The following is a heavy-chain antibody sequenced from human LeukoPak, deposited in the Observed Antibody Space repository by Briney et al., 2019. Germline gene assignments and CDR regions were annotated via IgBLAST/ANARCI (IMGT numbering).Heavy chain of an antibody. CDR2: IYYSGNT. J-gene: IGHJ3*02. CDR3: ASGSPGDAFDI. D-gene: IGHD2-2*03. CDR1: GGSISSHY. Sequence: PSETLSLTCTVSGGSISSHYWSWIRQPPGKGLEWIGCIYYSGNTNYNPSLESRVTISVDTSKNQFSLKLSSVTAADTAVYYCASGSPGDAFDIWGQGTMVTVSS. V-gene: IGHV4-59*08.